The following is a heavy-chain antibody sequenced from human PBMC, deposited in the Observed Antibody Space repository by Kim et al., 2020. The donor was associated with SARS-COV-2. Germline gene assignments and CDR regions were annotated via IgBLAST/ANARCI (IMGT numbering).Heavy chain of an antibody. CDR1: GGTFSSYA. Sequence: SVKVSCKASGGTFSSYAISWVRQAPXQGLEXXGRXXXILXIANYAQXFQGRVTXXPDXXXSTXXMELXXLRSXXTAVYYCAXXIVGXXAATXAEYXXHWXXXTLXXVSS. V-gene: IGHV1-69*04. J-gene: IGHJ1*01. CDR2: XXXILXIA. CDR3: AXXIVGXXAATXAEYXXH. D-gene: IGHD2-15*01.